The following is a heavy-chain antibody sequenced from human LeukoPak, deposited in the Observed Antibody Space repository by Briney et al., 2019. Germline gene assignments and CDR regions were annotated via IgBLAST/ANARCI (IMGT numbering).Heavy chain of an antibody. CDR3: ARPDGYWGLS. Sequence: GESLKISCKGSGYSFTKYWIAWVRQMPGKGPEWMGTIYPGESDTSDSPSLQGQVPISAEKSISTAYLQWSRLKASDTAVYYCARPDGYWGLSWGQGTLVTVSS. J-gene: IGHJ5*02. CDR1: GYSFTKYW. V-gene: IGHV5-51*01. D-gene: IGHD5-24*01. CDR2: IYPGESDT.